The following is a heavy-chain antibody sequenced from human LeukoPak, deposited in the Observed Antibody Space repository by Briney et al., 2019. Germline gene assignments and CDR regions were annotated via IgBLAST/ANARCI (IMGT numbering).Heavy chain of an antibody. D-gene: IGHD6-19*01. CDR1: GGSISSYY. J-gene: IGHJ4*02. CDR2: IYYSGST. CDR3: ARGGSSGWYYFDY. V-gene: IGHV4-59*01. Sequence: SETLSLTCTVSGGSISSYYWSWIRQPPGRGLEWIGYIYYSGSTNYNPSLKSRVTISVDTSTNQFSLKLSSVTAADTAVYYCARGGSSGWYYFDYWGQGTLVTVSS.